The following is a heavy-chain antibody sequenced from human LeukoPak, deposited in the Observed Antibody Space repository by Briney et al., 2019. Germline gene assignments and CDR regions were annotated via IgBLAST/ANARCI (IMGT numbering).Heavy chain of an antibody. Sequence: GGSLRLSCAASGFTVSSNYMSWVRQAPGKGLEWVSVIYSGGSTHYADSVKGRFTISRDNSKNTLFLQMNSLRAEDTAVYYCARGLGVSFYFDYWGQGTLVTVSS. CDR1: GFTVSSNY. CDR2: IYSGGST. V-gene: IGHV3-53*01. CDR3: ARGLGVSFYFDY. J-gene: IGHJ4*02. D-gene: IGHD3-10*01.